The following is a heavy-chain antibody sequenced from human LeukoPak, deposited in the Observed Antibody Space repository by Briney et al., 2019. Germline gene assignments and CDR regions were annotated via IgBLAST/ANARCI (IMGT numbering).Heavy chain of an antibody. Sequence: PGGSLRLSCAASGFNFSTYAMSWVRQAPGKGLEWVSVLSGSGGTTYYADSVKGRLTISRDNSRDTLYLQLSSLRAEDTAVYYCAKHPIFSTLGHFPHWGQGVLVTVSS. CDR2: LSGSGGTT. D-gene: IGHD2/OR15-2a*01. V-gene: IGHV3-23*01. CDR1: GFNFSTYA. CDR3: AKHPIFSTLGHFPH. J-gene: IGHJ4*02.